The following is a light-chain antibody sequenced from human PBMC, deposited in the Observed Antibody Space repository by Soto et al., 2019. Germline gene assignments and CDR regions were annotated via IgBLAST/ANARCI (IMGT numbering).Light chain of an antibody. J-gene: IGLJ1*01. CDR3: SSHTASTTRI. Sequence: QSVLTQPASVSGSPGQSITISCTGTSSDVGGYNHVSWYQHHPGKAPKRIIYEVTKRPSGVSNRFSGSKSGDTASLTISGIQAEDEADYYCSSHTASTTRIFGTGTKLTVL. V-gene: IGLV2-14*01. CDR2: EVT. CDR1: SSDVGGYNH.